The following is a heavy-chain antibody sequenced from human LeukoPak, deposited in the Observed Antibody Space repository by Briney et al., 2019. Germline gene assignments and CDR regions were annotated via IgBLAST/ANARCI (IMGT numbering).Heavy chain of an antibody. D-gene: IGHD4-23*01. CDR2: IWYDGSNK. Sequence: GRSLRLSCAASGFTFSSYGMHWVRQAPGKGLEWVAVIWYDGSNKYYADSVRGRFTISRDNSKDTLYLQMNSLRGEDTAVYYCARDLDSTVVTPSFDYWGQGTLVTVSS. V-gene: IGHV3-33*01. CDR3: ARDLDSTVVTPSFDY. J-gene: IGHJ4*02. CDR1: GFTFSSYG.